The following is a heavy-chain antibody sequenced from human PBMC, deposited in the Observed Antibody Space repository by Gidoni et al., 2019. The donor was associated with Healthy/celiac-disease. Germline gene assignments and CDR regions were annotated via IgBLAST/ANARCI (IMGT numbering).Heavy chain of an antibody. J-gene: IGHJ6*02. V-gene: IGHV3-7*01. CDR1: GFTFSISG. Sequence: EVQLVESGGGLVQPGGSRRLSCAASGFTFSISGMSWVRQAPGKGLEWVANIKQDGSEKYYVDSVKGRFTISRDNAKNSLYLQMNSLRAEDTAVYYCARDSSSSWYRDYYYYGMDVWGQGTTVTVSS. CDR2: IKQDGSEK. CDR3: ARDSSSSWYRDYYYYGMDV. D-gene: IGHD6-13*01.